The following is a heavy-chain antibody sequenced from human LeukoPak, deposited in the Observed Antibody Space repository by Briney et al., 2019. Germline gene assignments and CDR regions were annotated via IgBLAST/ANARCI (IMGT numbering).Heavy chain of an antibody. J-gene: IGHJ5*02. V-gene: IGHV1-69*04. CDR2: VIPILGIA. CDR3: ARDSDWFDP. CDR1: GGTFSSYA. D-gene: IGHD1-26*01. Sequence: SVKVSCKASGGTFSSYAISWVRQAPGQGLEWMGRVIPILGIANYAQKFQGRVTITADKSTSTAYMELSSLRSEDTAVYYCARDSDWFDPWGQGTLVTVSS.